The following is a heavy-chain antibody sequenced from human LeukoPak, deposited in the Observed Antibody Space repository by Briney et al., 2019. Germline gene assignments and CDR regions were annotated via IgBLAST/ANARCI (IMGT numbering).Heavy chain of an antibody. Sequence: GASVKVSCKTSGYTLTSYDINWVRQAPGQGLEWIGWMNPNSANTGYAQKFQGRVTISRNISIGTAYMELSSLTSEDTAVYYCARGVTVFGVAPDHWGQGALVTVSS. J-gene: IGHJ4*02. CDR2: MNPNSANT. CDR3: ARGVTVFGVAPDH. V-gene: IGHV1-8*01. D-gene: IGHD3-3*01. CDR1: GYTLTSYD.